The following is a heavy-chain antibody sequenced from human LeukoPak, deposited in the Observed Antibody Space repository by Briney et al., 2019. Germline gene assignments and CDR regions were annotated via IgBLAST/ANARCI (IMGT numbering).Heavy chain of an antibody. V-gene: IGHV3-23*01. CDR1: GFTFSNYW. CDR2: IANTGAAT. J-gene: IGHJ4*02. D-gene: IGHD2-15*01. Sequence: GGSLRLSCEGSGFTFSNYWMSWVRQAPGQGLEWVATIANTGAATYYSDSVRGRFTISRDNAKNSLYLQMNSLRAEDTAVYYCAKDGFPVGGYYFDYWGQGTLVTVSS. CDR3: AKDGFPVGGYYFDY.